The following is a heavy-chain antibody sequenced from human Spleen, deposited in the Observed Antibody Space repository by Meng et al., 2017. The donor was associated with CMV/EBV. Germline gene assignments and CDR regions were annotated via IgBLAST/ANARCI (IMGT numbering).Heavy chain of an antibody. D-gene: IGHD2-2*01. V-gene: IGHV1-46*01. CDR1: FISNS. J-gene: IGHJ4*02. Sequence: FISNSMHWVRQAPGQGLEWMGIINPSGGSTSYAQQFQGRVTMTRDTSTSTVYLELSSLRSEDTAVYYCARGFLFRDCTSTTCYRVPDYWGQGTLVTVSS. CDR2: INPSGGST. CDR3: ARGFLFRDCTSTTCYRVPDY.